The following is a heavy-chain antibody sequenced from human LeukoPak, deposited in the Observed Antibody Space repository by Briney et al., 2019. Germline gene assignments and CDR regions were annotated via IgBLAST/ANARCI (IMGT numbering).Heavy chain of an antibody. Sequence: SETLSLTCSVSGGSISSSGHYWGWIRQSPEKGLDWIGSIYSNGNTYYNPSVKSRVTISVDTSKNQFSLKLTSVTAAETAVYYLARSATVTTGFSDYWGHG. CDR2: IYSNGNT. J-gene: IGHJ4*03. V-gene: IGHV4-39*07. CDR1: GGSISSSGHY. D-gene: IGHD4-17*01. CDR3: ARSATVTTGFSDY.